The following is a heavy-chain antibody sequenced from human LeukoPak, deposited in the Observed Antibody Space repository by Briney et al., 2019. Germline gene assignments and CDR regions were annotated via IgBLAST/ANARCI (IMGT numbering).Heavy chain of an antibody. CDR2: INPNSGGT. Sequence: GASVKVSCKASGYTFTGYYMHWVRQAPGQGLEWMGWINPNSGGTNYAQKFQGRVTMTKDTSISTAYMELSRLRSDDTAVYYCARDSVIVVVPAAIPDYWGQGTLVTVSS. V-gene: IGHV1-2*02. J-gene: IGHJ4*02. D-gene: IGHD2-2*02. CDR1: GYTFTGYY. CDR3: ARDSVIVVVPAAIPDY.